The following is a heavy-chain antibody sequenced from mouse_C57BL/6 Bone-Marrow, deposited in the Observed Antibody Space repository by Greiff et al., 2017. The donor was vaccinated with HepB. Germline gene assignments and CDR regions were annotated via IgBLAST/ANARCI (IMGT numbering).Heavy chain of an antibody. D-gene: IGHD4-1*01. J-gene: IGHJ1*03. Sequence: VQLQQPGAELLKPGASVKLSCKASGYTFTSYWMHWVKQRPGQGLEWIGMIHPNSGSTNYNEKFKSKATLTVDKSSSTAYMQLSSLTSEDSAVYYCARFGANWDGGYFDVWGTGTTVTVSS. CDR2: IHPNSGST. CDR3: ARFGANWDGGYFDV. CDR1: GYTFTSYW. V-gene: IGHV1-64*01.